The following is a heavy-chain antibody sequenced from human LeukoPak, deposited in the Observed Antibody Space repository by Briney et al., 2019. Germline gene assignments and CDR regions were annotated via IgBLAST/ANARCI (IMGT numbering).Heavy chain of an antibody. J-gene: IGHJ4*02. D-gene: IGHD6-13*01. CDR1: GGSISSSSYY. Sequence: SETLSLTCTVSGGSISSSSYYWGWIRQPPGEGLEWIGSIYYSGSTYYNPSLKSRVTISVDTSKNQFSLKLSSVTAADTAVYYCGRYTSSWEAVFDYWGQGTLVTVSS. CDR2: IYYSGST. V-gene: IGHV4-39*01. CDR3: GRYTSSWEAVFDY.